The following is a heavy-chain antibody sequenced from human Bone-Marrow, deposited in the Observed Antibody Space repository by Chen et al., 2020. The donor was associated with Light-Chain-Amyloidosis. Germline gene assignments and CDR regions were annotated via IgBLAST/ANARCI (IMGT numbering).Heavy chain of an antibody. J-gene: IGHJ4*02. Sequence: EVQLEQSGPEGKKPGESLKNSGKGAGYTFPNYWIGWVRQMPGKGLEWMGVIYPDDSDARYSPSFEGQVTISADKSITTAYLQWRSLKASDTAMYYCARRRDGYNFDYWGQGTLVTVSS. CDR2: IYPDDSDA. V-gene: IGHV5-51*01. D-gene: IGHD5-12*01. CDR3: ARRRDGYNFDY. CDR1: GYTFPNYW.